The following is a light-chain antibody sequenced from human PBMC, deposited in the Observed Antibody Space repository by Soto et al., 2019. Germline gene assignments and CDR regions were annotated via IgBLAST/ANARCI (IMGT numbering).Light chain of an antibody. CDR1: SSKIGSHT. J-gene: IGLJ2*01. CDR3: AAWDDSLNGVV. V-gene: IGLV1-44*01. Sequence: QPVLTQPPSASATPGQRVTISCSGSSSKIGSHTVNWYQQLPGTAPKLLIYSNNQRPSGVPDRFSGSKSGTSASLAISGLQSEDEADYYCAAWDDSLNGVVFGGGTKLTVL. CDR2: SNN.